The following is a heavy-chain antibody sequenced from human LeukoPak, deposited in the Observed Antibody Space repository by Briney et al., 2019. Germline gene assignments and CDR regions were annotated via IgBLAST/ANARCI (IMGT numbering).Heavy chain of an antibody. V-gene: IGHV3-23*01. CDR1: GFTFSSYA. J-gene: IGHJ4*02. Sequence: PGGSLRLSCAASGFTFSSYAMSWVRQAPGKGLEWVSAISGSGGSTYYADSVKGRFTISRDNSKNTLYLQMNSLRAEDTAVYYXXXXXXXXAVPFDYWGQGTLVTVSS. CDR3: XXXXXXXAVPFDY. D-gene: IGHD6-13*01. CDR2: ISGSGGST.